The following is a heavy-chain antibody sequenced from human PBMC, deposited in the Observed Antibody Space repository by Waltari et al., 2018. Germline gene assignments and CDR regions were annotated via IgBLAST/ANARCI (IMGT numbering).Heavy chain of an antibody. Sequence: EVQLVESGGGLVQPRGSLRISCAASGFTFSRSWMTWVRQAPGRGCEWVANIKEDGREGYYVDSVKGRFTISRDNTKNALFLQMNSLRAEDTAAYYCATVEWYRMDYWGQGTLVTVSS. V-gene: IGHV3-7*01. CDR2: IKEDGREG. J-gene: IGHJ4*02. CDR3: ATVEWYRMDY. CDR1: GFTFSRSW. D-gene: IGHD3-3*01.